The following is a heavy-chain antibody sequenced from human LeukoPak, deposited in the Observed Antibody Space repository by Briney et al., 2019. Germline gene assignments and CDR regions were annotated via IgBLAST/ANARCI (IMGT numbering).Heavy chain of an antibody. V-gene: IGHV4-34*01. CDR3: ARHDKYGGYDY. CDR2: INQSGST. Sequence: SETLSLTCAVYGGSFSGYYWSWIRQPPGKGLVWIGEINQSGSTNYNPSLKSRVTISVDTSKNQFSLKLSSVTAADTAVYYCARHDKYGGYDYWGQGTLVTVSS. D-gene: IGHD4-17*01. J-gene: IGHJ4*02. CDR1: GGSFSGYY.